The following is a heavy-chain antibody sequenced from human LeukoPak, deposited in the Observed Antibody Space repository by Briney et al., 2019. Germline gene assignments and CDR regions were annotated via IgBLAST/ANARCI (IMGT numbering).Heavy chain of an antibody. CDR1: GFTFSSYG. J-gene: IGHJ4*02. D-gene: IGHD3-9*01. V-gene: IGHV3-23*01. CDR3: ARDSYEDYDILTGYSRVYLDY. CDR2: ISGSGGSI. Sequence: GGSLRLSCAASGFTFSSYGMSWVRQAPGKGLEWVSAISGSGGSIYYADSVKGRFTISRDNAKNSLYLQMNSLRAEDTAVYYCARDSYEDYDILTGYSRVYLDYWGQGTLVTVSS.